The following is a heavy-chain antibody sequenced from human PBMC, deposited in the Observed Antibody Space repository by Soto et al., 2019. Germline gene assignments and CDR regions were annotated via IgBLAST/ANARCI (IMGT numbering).Heavy chain of an antibody. D-gene: IGHD6-6*01. CDR1: GGTFSSYA. CDR2: IIPIFGTA. V-gene: IGHV1-69*01. J-gene: IGHJ6*02. CDR3: ARDNSSSSQYYYYGMDV. Sequence: QVQLVQSGAEVKKPGSSVKVSCKASGGTFSSYAISWVRQAPGQGLEWMGGIIPIFGTANYAQKFQGRVTITADESTSTAYMELSSLSSEDTAVYYCARDNSSSSQYYYYGMDVWGQGTTVTVSS.